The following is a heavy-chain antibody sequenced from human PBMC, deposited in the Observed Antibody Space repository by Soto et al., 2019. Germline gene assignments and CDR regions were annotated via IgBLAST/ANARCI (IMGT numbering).Heavy chain of an antibody. CDR1: GYIFIHCF. Sequence: QVQLVQSGAEMKQPGASVKLSCQASGYIFIHCFMHWVRQAPGQGLEWMGGINPSSGTTTYAQKFHRRVTVSRDTSTSTVYMELSILGSGVTAMYYCARSLGLTTSLFDYWGQGSLVTVSA. V-gene: IGHV1-46*01. J-gene: IGHJ4*02. CDR2: INPSSGTT. CDR3: ARSLGLTTSLFDY. D-gene: IGHD1-26*01.